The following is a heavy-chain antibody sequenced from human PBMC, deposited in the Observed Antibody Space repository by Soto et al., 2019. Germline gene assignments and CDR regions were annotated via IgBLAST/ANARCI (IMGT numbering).Heavy chain of an antibody. V-gene: IGHV3-23*01. CDR2: ISGSGGST. CDR1: GFTFSTYA. J-gene: IGHJ4*02. D-gene: IGHD3-10*01. Sequence: EVQLLESGGGLVQPGGSLRLSCAASGFTFSTYAMSWVRQAPGKGLEWVSAISGSGGSTYYADSVKGRFTISRDNSKHTWNLQMNSLRAKDTAVYDCAKGHYGSGTSLDYWGQGTLVTVSS. CDR3: AKGHYGSGTSLDY.